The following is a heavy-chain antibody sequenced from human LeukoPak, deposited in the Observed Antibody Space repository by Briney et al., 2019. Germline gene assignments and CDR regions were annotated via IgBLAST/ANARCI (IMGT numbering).Heavy chain of an antibody. CDR1: GYTLTELS. V-gene: IGHV1-24*01. D-gene: IGHD1-26*01. J-gene: IGHJ4*02. Sequence: GASVKVSCKVSGYTLTELSMHWVRQAPGKGLEWMGGFDPEDGETIYAQKFQGRVTMTEDTSTDTAYMELSSLRSDDTAVYYCARGAGWVGATTKVYFDYWGQGTLVTVSS. CDR3: ARGAGWVGATTKVYFDY. CDR2: FDPEDGET.